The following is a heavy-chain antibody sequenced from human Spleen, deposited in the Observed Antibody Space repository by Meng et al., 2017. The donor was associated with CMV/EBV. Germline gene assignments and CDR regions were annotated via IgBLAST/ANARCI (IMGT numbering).Heavy chain of an antibody. CDR1: GFIFNSNR. CDR2: ISGSGGGT. CDR3: AKGGYNSGRYYFDY. D-gene: IGHD6-19*01. Sequence: GGSLRLSCAASGFIFNSNRMDWVRQAPGKGLEWVSAISGSGGGTYSADSVKGRFTISRDNSKNMLYLQMNSLRGEDTAVYYCAKGGYNSGRYYFDYWGQGTLVTVSS. J-gene: IGHJ4*02. V-gene: IGHV3-23*01.